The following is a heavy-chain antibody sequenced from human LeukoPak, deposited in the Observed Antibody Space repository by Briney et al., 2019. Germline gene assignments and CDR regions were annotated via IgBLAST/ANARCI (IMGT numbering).Heavy chain of an antibody. CDR3: AREQLSTGWFDP. Sequence: SETLSLTCAVYGGSFSGYYWSWIRQPPGKGLEWIGEINHSGSTNYNPSLKSRVTISVDTPKNQFSLKLSSVTAADTAVYYCAREQLSTGWFDPWGQGTLVIVSS. D-gene: IGHD5-18*01. J-gene: IGHJ5*02. CDR1: GGSFSGYY. CDR2: INHSGST. V-gene: IGHV4-34*01.